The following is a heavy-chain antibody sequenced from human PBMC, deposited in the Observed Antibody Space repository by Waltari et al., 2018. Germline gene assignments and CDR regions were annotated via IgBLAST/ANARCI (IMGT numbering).Heavy chain of an antibody. D-gene: IGHD3-22*01. CDR2: ISVGSSYK. CDR3: AREWGVMIGTAGYYFDY. J-gene: IGHJ4*02. CDR1: GFTFSSYT. Sequence: EVQLVGSGGGLVKPGGSLRLSCAASGFTFSSYTMNWVRQAPGKGLEVVSSISVGSSYKDYEDSVKGRFTNSRDNVKNSLYLQMNSLRAEDTAVYYCAREWGVMIGTAGYYFDYWAQGTLVTVSS. V-gene: IGHV3-21*01.